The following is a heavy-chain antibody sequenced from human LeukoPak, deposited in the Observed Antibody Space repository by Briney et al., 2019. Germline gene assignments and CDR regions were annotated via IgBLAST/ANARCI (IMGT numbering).Heavy chain of an antibody. CDR1: GYTFTSYG. V-gene: IGHV1-18*01. D-gene: IGHD6-19*01. Sequence: ASVKVSCKASGYTFTSYGISWVRQAPGQGLEWMGWISAYNRNTNYAQKLQGRVTMTTDTSTSTAYMELRSLRSDDTAVYYCARDFGYSSGWYNGFDIWGQGTMVTVSS. J-gene: IGHJ3*02. CDR3: ARDFGYSSGWYNGFDI. CDR2: ISAYNRNT.